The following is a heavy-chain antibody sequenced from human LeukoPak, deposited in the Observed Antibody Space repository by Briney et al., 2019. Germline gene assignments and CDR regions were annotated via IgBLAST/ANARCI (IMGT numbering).Heavy chain of an antibody. CDR3: ARASPRGDHMDV. CDR1: GGSISSYY. V-gene: IGHV4-59*01. Sequence: SETLSLTCTVSGGSISSYYWSWIRQPPGKGLECIGYIYYRGSTNYNPSLKSRVTMSVDRSKNQFSLKLRSVTAADTAVYYCARASPRGDHMDVWGKGTKVTVSS. J-gene: IGHJ6*03. CDR2: IYYRGST. D-gene: IGHD2-21*02.